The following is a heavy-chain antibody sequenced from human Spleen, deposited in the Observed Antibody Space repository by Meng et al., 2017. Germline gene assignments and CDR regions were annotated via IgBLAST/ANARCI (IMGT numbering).Heavy chain of an antibody. CDR1: CFTVNSNN. V-gene: IGHV3-66*01. D-gene: IGHD6-19*01. Sequence: EVQIVESGGVLVPPGVSLRVSCVASCFTVNSNNMNWVRQAPGKGLEWVSVIYNTGATYYADSVKGRFTLSRDTSKNTLYLQMNSLRAEDTAVYFCARELNGWAFHYWGQGTLVTVSS. J-gene: IGHJ4*02. CDR2: IYNTGAT. CDR3: ARELNGWAFHY.